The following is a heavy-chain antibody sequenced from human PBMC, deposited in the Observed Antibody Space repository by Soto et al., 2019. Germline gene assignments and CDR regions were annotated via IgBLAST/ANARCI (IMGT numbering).Heavy chain of an antibody. Sequence: QVQLQESGPGLVRPSETLSLTCTVSNGSMSSYFWSWLRQPPGEGLEWLGYIYYSGHTNYNPSLKSQVTMSVDTSKNQFSLNLSSVTAADTAVYYCARVRSLWFGGEWYFDLWGRGTLVTVSS. V-gene: IGHV4-59*01. CDR2: IYYSGHT. CDR1: NGSMSSYF. J-gene: IGHJ2*01. D-gene: IGHD3-10*01. CDR3: ARVRSLWFGGEWYFDL.